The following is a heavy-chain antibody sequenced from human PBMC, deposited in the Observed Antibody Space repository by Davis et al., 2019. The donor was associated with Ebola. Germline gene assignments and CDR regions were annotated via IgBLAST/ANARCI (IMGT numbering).Heavy chain of an antibody. CDR2: VNRDGTVA. D-gene: IGHD3-16*01. V-gene: IGHV3-74*01. Sequence: GESLKISCSASGFTFKNHYMHWVRQAPGKGLVWVSRVNRDGTVAQYADSVKGRFTISRDNTKNILHLQMNSLRAEDTALYFCTRDFDWDGGLWGQGTLVTVSS. J-gene: IGHJ4*02. CDR1: GFTFKNHY. CDR3: TRDFDWDGGL.